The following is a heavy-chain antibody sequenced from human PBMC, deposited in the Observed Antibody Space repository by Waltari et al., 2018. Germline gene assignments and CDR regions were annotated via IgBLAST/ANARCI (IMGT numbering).Heavy chain of an antibody. CDR1: GGTFSSYA. Sequence: QVQLVQSGAEVKKPGSSVKVSCKASGGTFSSYAISWVRQAPGQGREWMGGIIPIFGTANYAQKFQGRVTITTDESTSTAYMELSSLRSEDTAVYYCAGLSGYLSPRNLNYYYYYYMDVWGKGTTVTVSS. CDR2: IIPIFGTA. D-gene: IGHD3-22*01. V-gene: IGHV1-69*05. J-gene: IGHJ6*03. CDR3: AGLSGYLSPRNLNYYYYYYMDV.